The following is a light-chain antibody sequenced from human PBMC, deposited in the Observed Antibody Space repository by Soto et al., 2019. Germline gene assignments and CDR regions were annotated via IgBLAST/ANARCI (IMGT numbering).Light chain of an antibody. CDR3: IQDSHYPLP. CDR2: TAS. Sequence: AIQMTQSPSSLSASVGDRVTITCRASQGIRSELGWYQQKPGKAPNLLIYTASTLQSGVPSSFSGSGSGTDFTLTISSLQPEDFATYYCIQDSHYPLPFGGGTRVEIK. V-gene: IGKV1-6*01. J-gene: IGKJ4*01. CDR1: QGIRSE.